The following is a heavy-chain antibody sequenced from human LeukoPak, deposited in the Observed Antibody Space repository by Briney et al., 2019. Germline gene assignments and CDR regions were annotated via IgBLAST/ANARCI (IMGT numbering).Heavy chain of an antibody. V-gene: IGHV4-31*03. CDR1: GGSISSGGYY. D-gene: IGHD3-22*01. J-gene: IGHJ4*02. CDR2: IYYSGST. CDR3: ARVDDYDSSGYPFDY. Sequence: SETLSLTCTVSGGSISSGGYYWSWIRQHPGKGLEWIGYIYYSGSTYYNPSLKSRVTISVDTSKNQFSLKLSSVTAADTAVYYCARVDDYDSSGYPFDYWGQGTLVTVSS.